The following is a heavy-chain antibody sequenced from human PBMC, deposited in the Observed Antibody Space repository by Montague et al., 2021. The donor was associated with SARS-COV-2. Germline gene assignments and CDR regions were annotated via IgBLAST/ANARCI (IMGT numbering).Heavy chain of an antibody. D-gene: IGHD6-13*01. Sequence: CAISGDSDAVVALSRSSDEHTSSLHSQWLLVSYHLPEKKYDYAVSVKSRMTISPDTSKNQFSLQLSSVTPEDRAVYYCARDPRYSLSWSFDYWGQGTLVTVSS. V-gene: IGHV6-1*01. CDR3: ARDPRYSLSWSFDY. CDR1: GDSDAVVALS. J-gene: IGHJ4*02. CDR2: SYHLPEKKY.